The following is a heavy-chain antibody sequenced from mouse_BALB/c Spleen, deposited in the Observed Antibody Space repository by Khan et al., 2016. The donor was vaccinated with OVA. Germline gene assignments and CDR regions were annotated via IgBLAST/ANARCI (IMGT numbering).Heavy chain of an antibody. V-gene: IGHV1-9*01. J-gene: IGHJ2*01. CDR3: ARVKHGSRVSCEY. D-gene: IGHD1-1*01. CDR1: GYTFSNYW. Sequence: VQLQQSGAELMKPGASVKISCKATGYTFSNYWIEWVKQRPGHGLEWIGEILPGSGSTNYNERFKGKATFTSDTSSNTAYMQLSSLTSEDSAVYFAARVKHGSRVSCEYWGKGTILTVSS. CDR2: ILPGSGST.